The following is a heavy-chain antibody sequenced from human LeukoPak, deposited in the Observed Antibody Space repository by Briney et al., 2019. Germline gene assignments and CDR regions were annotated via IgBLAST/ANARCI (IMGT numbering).Heavy chain of an antibody. CDR3: ARGFRDDILTGYYWFDP. J-gene: IGHJ5*02. V-gene: IGHV1-2*02. CDR1: YTXTXXY. Sequence: YTXTXXYXXXVRXAPXQGXXXXXGINXXSGGTNYAQKFQGRVTMTRDKSISTAYMEVSRLRSEDTAVYYCARGFRDDILTGYYWFDPWGQGTLVTVSS. D-gene: IGHD3-9*01. CDR2: INXXSGGT.